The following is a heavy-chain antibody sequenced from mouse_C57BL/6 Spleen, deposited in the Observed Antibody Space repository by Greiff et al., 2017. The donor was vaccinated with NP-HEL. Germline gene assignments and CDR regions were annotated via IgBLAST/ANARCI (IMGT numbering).Heavy chain of an antibody. J-gene: IGHJ2*01. V-gene: IGHV1-69*01. CDR1: GYTFTSYW. D-gene: IGHD1-1*01. Sequence: QVQLKQPGAELVMPGASVKLSCKASGYTFTSYWMHWVKQRPGQGLEWIGEIDPSDSYTNYNQKFKGKSTLTVDKSSSTAYMQLSSLTSEDSAVYYCARGGITTLDYWGQGTTLTVSS. CDR2: IDPSDSYT. CDR3: ARGGITTLDY.